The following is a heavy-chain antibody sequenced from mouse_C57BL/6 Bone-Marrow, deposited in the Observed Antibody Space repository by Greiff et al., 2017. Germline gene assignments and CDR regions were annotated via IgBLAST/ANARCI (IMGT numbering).Heavy chain of an antibody. J-gene: IGHJ4*01. D-gene: IGHD2-3*01. V-gene: IGHV1-26*01. CDR3: ARTRDGYFSYAMDY. Sequence: EVQLQQSGPELVKPGASVTISCKASGYTFTDYYMNWVKQSHGKSLEWIGDINPNNGGTSYNQKFKGKATLTVDKCSSTAYMELRSLTSEDSADYYCARTRDGYFSYAMDYWGQGTSVTVSA. CDR2: INPNNGGT. CDR1: GYTFTDYY.